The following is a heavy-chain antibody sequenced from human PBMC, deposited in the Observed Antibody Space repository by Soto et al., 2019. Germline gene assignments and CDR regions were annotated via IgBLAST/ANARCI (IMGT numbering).Heavy chain of an antibody. CDR1: GFTFSSYG. CDR3: VKDGSSGWPYFGDMDV. Sequence: QVQLVESGGGVVQPGRSLRLSCAASGFTFSSYGMHWVRQAPGKGLEWVAVILYDGSKKYYADSVKGRFTISRDNSKNPRYLQMSRLRGEDTALYYCVKDGSSGWPYFGDMDVWGRGTTVTVSS. V-gene: IGHV3-30*18. J-gene: IGHJ6*02. CDR2: ILYDGSKK. D-gene: IGHD6-19*01.